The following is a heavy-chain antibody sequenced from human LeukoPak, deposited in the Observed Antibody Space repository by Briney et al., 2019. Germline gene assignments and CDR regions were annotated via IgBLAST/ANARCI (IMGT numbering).Heavy chain of an antibody. CDR1: GGSISSYY. D-gene: IGHD5-18*01. Sequence: SETLSLSCTVSGGSISSYYWSWIRQPPGKGLEWIGYIYYSGSTNYNPSLKSRVTISVDTSKNQFSLKLSSVTAADTAVYYCARGGYSYAFGNWFDPWGQGTLVTVSS. CDR3: ARGGYSYAFGNWFDP. V-gene: IGHV4-59*12. CDR2: IYYSGST. J-gene: IGHJ5*02.